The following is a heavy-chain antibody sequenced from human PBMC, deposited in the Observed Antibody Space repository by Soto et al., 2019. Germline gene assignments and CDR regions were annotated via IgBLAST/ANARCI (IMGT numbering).Heavy chain of an antibody. D-gene: IGHD1-26*01. CDR3: ARDEAGANLFDY. V-gene: IGHV3-13*01. J-gene: IGHJ4*02. CDR2: IGVGGDT. CDR1: GFIFSTYD. Sequence: EVQLVESGGGLLQPGGSLRLSCAASGFIFSTYDMHWVRQTTGKGLEWVSGIGVGGDTYYPGSVQGRFTISRENAKNSLYLQMNSLRAEDTAVYYCARDEAGANLFDYWGQGTLVTVSS.